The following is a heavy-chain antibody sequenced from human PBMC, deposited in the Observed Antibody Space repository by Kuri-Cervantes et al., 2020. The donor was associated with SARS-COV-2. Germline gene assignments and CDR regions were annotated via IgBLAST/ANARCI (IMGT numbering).Heavy chain of an antibody. D-gene: IGHD6-19*01. V-gene: IGHV3-21*01. J-gene: IGHJ4*02. CDR3: ATGAGYSSGWCLDS. Sequence: GESLKISCAASGFTFSTYWMSWVRQAPGKGLEWVSSMSGSSGYISYADSLRGRFTISRDNAKNSLYLQMNSLTAEDTALYYCATGAGYSSGWCLDSWGQGTLVTVSS. CDR1: GFTFSTYW. CDR2: MSGSSGYI.